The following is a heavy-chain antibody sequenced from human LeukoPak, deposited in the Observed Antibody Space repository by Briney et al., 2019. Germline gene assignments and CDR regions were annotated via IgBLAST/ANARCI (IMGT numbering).Heavy chain of an antibody. CDR3: ARGTEWGLLLVLAFDI. CDR2: IYYSGST. CDR1: GGSISSYY. Sequence: SETLSLTCTVSGGSISSYYWSWIRQPPGKGLEWIGYIYYSGSTNYNPSLKSRVTISVDTSKNQFSLKLSSVTAADTAVYYCARGTEWGLLLVLAFDIWGQGTMVTVSS. V-gene: IGHV4-59*01. D-gene: IGHD1-26*01. J-gene: IGHJ3*02.